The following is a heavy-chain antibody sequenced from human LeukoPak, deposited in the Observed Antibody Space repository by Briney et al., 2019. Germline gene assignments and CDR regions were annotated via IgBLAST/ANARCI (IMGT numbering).Heavy chain of an antibody. Sequence: PSGGSLRLSCAASGFTFSSYGMHWVRQAPGKGLEWVAVIWYDGSNKYYADFVKGRFTISRDNSKNTLYLQMNSLRAEDTAVYYCARTSAPPDVPYSSSWFEYFQHWGQGTLVTVSS. CDR2: IWYDGSNK. D-gene: IGHD6-13*01. J-gene: IGHJ1*01. CDR1: GFTFSSYG. V-gene: IGHV3-33*01. CDR3: ARTSAPPDVPYSSSWFEYFQH.